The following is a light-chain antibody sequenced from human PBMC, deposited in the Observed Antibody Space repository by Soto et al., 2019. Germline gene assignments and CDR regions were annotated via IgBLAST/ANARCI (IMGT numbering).Light chain of an antibody. V-gene: IGLV2-8*01. Sequence: QSALTQPPPASGSPGQSVTISCTGTSSDVGGYNFVSWFQQNPGKAPKLMIYEVNKRPSGVPDRFSGSKSGNTASLTVSGLQAEDEEDYYCSSYAGSNNFVVFGGGTKVTVL. CDR3: SSYAGSNNFVV. J-gene: IGLJ2*01. CDR2: EVN. CDR1: SSDVGGYNF.